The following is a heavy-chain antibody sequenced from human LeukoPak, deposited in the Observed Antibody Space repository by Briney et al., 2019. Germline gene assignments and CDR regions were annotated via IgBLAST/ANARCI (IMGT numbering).Heavy chain of an antibody. CDR2: TYHSGST. Sequence: SETLSLTCAVYGGSFSGHYWSWIRQSPGKGLEWIGETYHSGSTNHNPSLKSRVTISLDTSKNQFSLKLSSVTAADTAVYYCASGYGRAAGYRDYWGQGTLVTVSS. V-gene: IGHV4-34*01. J-gene: IGHJ4*02. CDR3: ASGYGRAAGYRDY. CDR1: GGSFSGHY. D-gene: IGHD5-18*01.